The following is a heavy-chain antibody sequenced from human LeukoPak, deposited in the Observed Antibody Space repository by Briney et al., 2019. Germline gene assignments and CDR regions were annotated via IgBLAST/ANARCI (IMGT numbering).Heavy chain of an antibody. Sequence: SETLSLTCTVPGGSISSYYWSWIRQPAGKGLEWIGRIYTSGSTNYNPSLKSRVTMSVDTSKNQFSLKLSSVTAADTAVYYCARGRRYYDSSGYYHRGYYYYMDVWGKGTTVTVSS. V-gene: IGHV4-4*07. J-gene: IGHJ6*03. CDR2: IYTSGST. D-gene: IGHD3-22*01. CDR1: GGSISSYY. CDR3: ARGRRYYDSSGYYHRGYYYYMDV.